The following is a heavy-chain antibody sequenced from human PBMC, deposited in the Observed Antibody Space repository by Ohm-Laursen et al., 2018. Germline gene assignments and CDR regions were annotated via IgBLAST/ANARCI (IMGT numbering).Heavy chain of an antibody. CDR1: GFTFDDYA. CDR3: ARDTLHPRWFDP. V-gene: IGHV3-9*01. Sequence: SLRLSCTASGFTFDDYAMHWVRQPPGKGLEWVIGLSWNSGNVGYADPVKGRFTISRDNAKNSLFLQMNSLRSEDTAVYYCARDTLHPRWFDPWGQGTLVTVSS. CDR2: LSWNSGNV. J-gene: IGHJ5*02. D-gene: IGHD4-11*01.